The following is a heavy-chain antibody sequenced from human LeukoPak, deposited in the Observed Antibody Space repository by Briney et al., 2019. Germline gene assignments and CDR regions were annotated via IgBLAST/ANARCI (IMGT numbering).Heavy chain of an antibody. D-gene: IGHD2-15*01. CDR3: AKGLKGCSGSSCYYFFDF. CDR1: GFTFSNYA. CDR2: ITGSGGDA. Sequence: LPGGSLRLSCAASGFTFSNYAMNWVRQAPGKGLEWVSSITGSGGDACYADSVKGRFTISRDNSKNTLDLQMNSLRAEDTAVYYCAKGLKGCSGSSCYYFFDFWGQGALITVSS. V-gene: IGHV3-23*01. J-gene: IGHJ4*02.